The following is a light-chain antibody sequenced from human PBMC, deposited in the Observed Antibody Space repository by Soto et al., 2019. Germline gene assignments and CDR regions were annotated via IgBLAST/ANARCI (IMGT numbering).Light chain of an antibody. Sequence: EIVLTQSPATLSVSPGERATLSCRASQSVSNNLAWYQQKPGQAPRLLIYGASTRATGVPARFSGSGSGTDFTLTISSLEPEDFAIYYCQQRQYWPPITFGQGTRLEIK. CDR2: GAS. V-gene: IGKV3-11*01. CDR1: QSVSNN. J-gene: IGKJ5*01. CDR3: QQRQYWPPIT.